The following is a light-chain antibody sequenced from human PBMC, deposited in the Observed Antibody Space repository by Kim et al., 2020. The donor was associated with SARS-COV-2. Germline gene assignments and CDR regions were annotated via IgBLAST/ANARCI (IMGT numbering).Light chain of an antibody. CDR3: QVWHSRSDHPVV. CDR1: NIQSQS. V-gene: IGLV3-21*01. J-gene: IGLJ2*01. CDR2: FDN. Sequence: SYELTQPPSVSVAPGKTARISCGGNNIQSQSVHWYQQKPGQAPVLVIYFDNDRPSGIPGRFSGSNSGNTATLTISRVEAGNEADYYCQVWHSRSDHPVVF.